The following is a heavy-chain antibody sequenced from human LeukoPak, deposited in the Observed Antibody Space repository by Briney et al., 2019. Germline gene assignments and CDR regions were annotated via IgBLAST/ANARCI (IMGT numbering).Heavy chain of an antibody. CDR2: INPNSGGT. CDR3: ARDSGISSSWYLSRPLRNYGMDV. J-gene: IGHJ6*02. D-gene: IGHD6-13*01. CDR1: GYTFTGHY. Sequence: ASVKVSCKASGYTFTGHYMHWVRQAPGQGLEWLGWINPNSGGTNYAQKFQGRVTMTRDTSINTTYMELNSLRSDDTAVYYCARDSGISSSWYLSRPLRNYGMDVWGQGTTVTVSS. V-gene: IGHV1-2*02.